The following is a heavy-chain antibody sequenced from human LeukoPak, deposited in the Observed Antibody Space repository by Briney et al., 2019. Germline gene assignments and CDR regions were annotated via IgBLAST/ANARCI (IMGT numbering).Heavy chain of an antibody. D-gene: IGHD4-23*01. Sequence: GGSLRLSCAASGFTVSSNYMSWVRQAPGKGLEWVTHMNEYGGDIFYVDSVKDRFTISRDNAKNLLYLQMNSLRAEDTAVYYCARDLDYGGNSGPYWGQGTLVTVSS. CDR2: MNEYGGDI. J-gene: IGHJ4*02. V-gene: IGHV3-7*01. CDR3: ARDLDYGGNSGPY. CDR1: GFTVSSNY.